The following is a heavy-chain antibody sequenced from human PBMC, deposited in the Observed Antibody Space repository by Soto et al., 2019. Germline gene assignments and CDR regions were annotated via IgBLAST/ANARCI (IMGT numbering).Heavy chain of an antibody. Sequence: SETLSLTCTVSGGSIGSGGYYWSWIRQHPGKGLEWIGYIYYSGITYYNPSLKSRVTISVDTSKNQFSLKLSSVTAADTAVYYCARSPGYYFDYWGQGILVTVS. J-gene: IGHJ4*02. CDR3: ARSPGYYFDY. CDR2: IYYSGIT. CDR1: GGSIGSGGYY. V-gene: IGHV4-31*03.